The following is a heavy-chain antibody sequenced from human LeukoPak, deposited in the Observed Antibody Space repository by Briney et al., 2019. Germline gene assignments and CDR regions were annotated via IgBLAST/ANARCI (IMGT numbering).Heavy chain of an antibody. CDR1: GFTFSTYA. CDR2: ISGSGDGGSGGNT. Sequence: GGSLRLSCAASGFTFSTYAMSWVRQAPGKGLEWVSAISGSGDGGSGGNTYYADSVKGRFTISRDNSKNTLYLQMNSLRAEDTAVYYCAKDGVSGSYQYYFDYWGQGTLVTVSS. J-gene: IGHJ4*02. D-gene: IGHD1-26*01. CDR3: AKDGVSGSYQYYFDY. V-gene: IGHV3-23*01.